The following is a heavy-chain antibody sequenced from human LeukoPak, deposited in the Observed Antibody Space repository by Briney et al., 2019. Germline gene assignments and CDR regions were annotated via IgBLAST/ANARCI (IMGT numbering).Heavy chain of an antibody. Sequence: GGSLRLSCAASGFTFSSYEMNWVRQAPGKGLEWVSYISSSGSTIYYADSVKGRFTISRDNAKNSLYLQMNSLRADDTAVYYCAKRRGLELTYYYHMDVWGKGTTVTVSS. CDR2: ISSSGSTI. V-gene: IGHV3-48*03. J-gene: IGHJ6*03. CDR3: AKRRGLELTYYYHMDV. CDR1: GFTFSSYE. D-gene: IGHD1-7*01.